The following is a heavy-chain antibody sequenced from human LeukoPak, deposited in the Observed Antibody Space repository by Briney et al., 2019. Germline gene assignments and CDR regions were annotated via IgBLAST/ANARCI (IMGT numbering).Heavy chain of an antibody. J-gene: IGHJ5*02. CDR3: ARESHEGATRAYNWFDP. CDR2: IRYDGSNK. D-gene: IGHD1-26*01. Sequence: GGSLRLSCAASGFIFSSYGMHWVRQAPGKGLEWVAFIRYDGSNKYYADSVKGRFSFSRDNSNNTLYLQMNNLRPEDTALYYCARESHEGATRAYNWFDPWGQGTLVSVSS. CDR1: GFIFSSYG. V-gene: IGHV3-30*02.